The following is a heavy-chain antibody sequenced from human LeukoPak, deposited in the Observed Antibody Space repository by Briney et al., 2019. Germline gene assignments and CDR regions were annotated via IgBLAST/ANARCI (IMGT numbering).Heavy chain of an antibody. Sequence: GGSPRLSCAASGFTFSSYWMSWVRQAPGKGLEWVANIKQDGSEKYYVDSVKGRFTISRDNAKNSLYLQMNSLRAEDTAVYYCARATSGYSSSWFSIGYYYYYYMDVWGKGTTVTVSS. V-gene: IGHV3-7*01. CDR3: ARATSGYSSSWFSIGYYYYYYMDV. CDR2: IKQDGSEK. D-gene: IGHD6-13*01. CDR1: GFTFSSYW. J-gene: IGHJ6*03.